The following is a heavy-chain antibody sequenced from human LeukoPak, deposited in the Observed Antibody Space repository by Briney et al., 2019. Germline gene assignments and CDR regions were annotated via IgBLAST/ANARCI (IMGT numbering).Heavy chain of an antibody. J-gene: IGHJ5*02. Sequence: SETLSLTCTVSGGSISSYYWSWIRQPAGKGLEWIGRIYASGSTNYNPSLKSRVTMSVDTSKSQFSLKLISVTAADTTVYYCARDPRGIVGANHNWFDPWGQGTLVTVSS. V-gene: IGHV4-4*07. CDR1: GGSISSYY. CDR3: ARDPRGIVGANHNWFDP. CDR2: IYASGST. D-gene: IGHD1-26*01.